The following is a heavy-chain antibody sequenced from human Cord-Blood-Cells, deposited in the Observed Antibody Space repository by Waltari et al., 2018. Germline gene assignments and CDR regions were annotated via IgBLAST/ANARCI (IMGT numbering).Heavy chain of an antibody. CDR2: MNPNSGNT. Sequence: QVQLVQSGAEVKKPGASVKVSCKASGYTFTSYDINWVRQATGQGLEWMGWMNPNSGNTGYTQKFQGRVTITRNTSISTAYMELSSLRSEDTAVYYCAREVGCSSTSCFDYWGQGTLVTVSS. V-gene: IGHV1-8*03. D-gene: IGHD2-2*01. CDR3: AREVGCSSTSCFDY. J-gene: IGHJ4*02. CDR1: GYTFTSYD.